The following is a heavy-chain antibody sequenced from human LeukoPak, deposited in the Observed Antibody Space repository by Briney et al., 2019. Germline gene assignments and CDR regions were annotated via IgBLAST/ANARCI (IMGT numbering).Heavy chain of an antibody. J-gene: IGHJ6*02. CDR3: AARMSNYYYYYGMDV. CDR2: INSDGSST. Sequence: GGSLRLSCAASGFTFSSYAMSWVRQAPGKGLVWVSRINSDGSSTSYADSVKGRFTISRDNAKNTLYLQMNSLRAEDTAVYYCAARMSNYYYYYGMDVWGQGTTVTVSS. CDR1: GFTFSSYA. V-gene: IGHV3-74*01.